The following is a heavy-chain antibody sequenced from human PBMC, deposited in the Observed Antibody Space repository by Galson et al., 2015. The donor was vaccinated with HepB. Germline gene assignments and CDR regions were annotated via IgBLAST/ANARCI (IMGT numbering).Heavy chain of an antibody. D-gene: IGHD3-3*01. CDR1: GFTFSSYS. CDR3: ASNSLYYDFWSGYSY. Sequence: SLRLSCAASGFTFSSYSMSWVRQAPGKGLEWVANIKQDGSEKYYVDSVKGRFTISRDNAKNSLYLQMNSLRAEDTAVYYCASNSLYYDFWSGYSYWGQGTLVTVSS. CDR2: IKQDGSEK. J-gene: IGHJ4*02. V-gene: IGHV3-7*03.